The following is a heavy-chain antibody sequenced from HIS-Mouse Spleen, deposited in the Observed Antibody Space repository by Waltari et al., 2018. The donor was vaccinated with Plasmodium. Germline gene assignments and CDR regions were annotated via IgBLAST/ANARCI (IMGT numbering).Heavy chain of an antibody. Sequence: QVQLQQWGEGLLKPSETLSLTCAVYGGSFSGYYWSWIRQPPGKGLEWIGEINHSGSTNYNPSLKSRVTISVDTSKNQFSLKLSSVTAADTAVYYCARGPGYSSGWYYFDYWGQGTLVTVSS. CDR2: INHSGST. CDR1: GGSFSGYY. CDR3: ARGPGYSSGWYYFDY. D-gene: IGHD6-19*01. V-gene: IGHV4-34*01. J-gene: IGHJ4*02.